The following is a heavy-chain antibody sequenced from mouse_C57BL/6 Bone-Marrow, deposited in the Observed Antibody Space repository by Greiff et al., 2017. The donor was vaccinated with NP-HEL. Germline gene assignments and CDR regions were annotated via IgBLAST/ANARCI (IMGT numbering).Heavy chain of an antibody. Sequence: EVKVVESGAELVRPGASVKLSCTASGFNIKDDYMHWVKQRPEQGLEWIGWIDPENGDTEYASKFQGQATITEDTSSNTAYLQLSSLTSEDTAVYYCTTTDYYGSSNFDYWGQGTTLTVSS. CDR3: TTTDYYGSSNFDY. D-gene: IGHD1-1*01. J-gene: IGHJ2*01. CDR1: GFNIKDDY. CDR2: IDPENGDT. V-gene: IGHV14-4*01.